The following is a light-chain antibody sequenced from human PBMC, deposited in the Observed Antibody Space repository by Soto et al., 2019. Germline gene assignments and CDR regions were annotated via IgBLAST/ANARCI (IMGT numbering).Light chain of an antibody. CDR2: EVS. CDR3: SSYTLSLTYV. J-gene: IGLJ1*01. Sequence: QSVLTQPASVSGSPGQSITISCTGTSSDVGGYNYVSWYQQHPGKAPKVMIYEVSNRPSGVSNRFSGSKSGNTASLSISGLRAEDEADYYCSSYTLSLTYVFGTGTKLTVL. CDR1: SSDVGGYNY. V-gene: IGLV2-14*01.